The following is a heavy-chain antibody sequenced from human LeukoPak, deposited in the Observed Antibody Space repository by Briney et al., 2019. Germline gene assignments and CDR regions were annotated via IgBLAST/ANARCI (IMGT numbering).Heavy chain of an antibody. V-gene: IGHV3-48*01. CDR3: ARHQPIPLDY. CDR1: GFTFSSYS. D-gene: IGHD2-2*01. Sequence: GGSLRLSCAASGFTFSSYSMNWVRQAPGKGLEWVSYISSSSSTIYYADSVKGRFTISRDNAKNSLYLQMNSLRAEDTAVYYCARHQPIPLDYWGQGTLVTVSS. CDR2: ISSSSSTI. J-gene: IGHJ4*02.